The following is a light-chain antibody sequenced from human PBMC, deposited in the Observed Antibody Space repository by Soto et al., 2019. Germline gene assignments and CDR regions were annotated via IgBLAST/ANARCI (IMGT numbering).Light chain of an antibody. CDR2: EDS. CDR1: SGSIASNY. V-gene: IGLV6-57*01. Sequence: NFMLTQPHSVSEPPGKTVTISCARSSGSIASNYVQWYRQRPGSSPTTVIYEDSQRPSGVPDRFSGSIDSSSNSASLTISGLKTEDEADYYCQSYDTTNRVFGGGTKLTVL. J-gene: IGLJ3*02. CDR3: QSYDTTNRV.